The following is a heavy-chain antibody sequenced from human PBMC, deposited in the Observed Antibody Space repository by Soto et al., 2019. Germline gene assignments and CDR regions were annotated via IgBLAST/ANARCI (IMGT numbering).Heavy chain of an antibody. J-gene: IGHJ6*02. CDR2: IIPIFGTA. CDR1: GGTFSSYA. D-gene: IGHD3-10*01. Sequence: QVQLVQSGAEVKKPGSSVKVSCKASGGTFSSYAISWVRQAPGQGLEWMGGIIPIFGTANYAQKFQGRVTITADESTSTAYMALSSLRSEDTAVYYCASHPPTGDYYYYDGMDVWGQGTTVTVSS. V-gene: IGHV1-69*01. CDR3: ASHPPTGDYYYYDGMDV.